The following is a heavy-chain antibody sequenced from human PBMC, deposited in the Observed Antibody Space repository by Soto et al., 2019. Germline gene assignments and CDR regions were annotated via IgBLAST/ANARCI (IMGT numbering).Heavy chain of an antibody. CDR3: AHLWGAASGIRYYFDY. CDR2: IYWEDDK. Sequence: QITLKESGPTLVKPTQNLTLTCTFSGFSFTTDGMGVGWIRQPPGKALEWLALIYWEDDKRYSPSLKSRLTITKDASRNQVVITLTNMEPADTATYYCAHLWGAASGIRYYFDYWGQGTLVTVSS. V-gene: IGHV2-5*02. D-gene: IGHD2-21*02. CDR1: GFSFTTDGMG. J-gene: IGHJ4*02.